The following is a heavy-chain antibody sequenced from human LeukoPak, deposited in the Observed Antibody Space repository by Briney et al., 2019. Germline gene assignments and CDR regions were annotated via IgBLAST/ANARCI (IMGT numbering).Heavy chain of an antibody. CDR1: GGSISSYY. CDR3: ARRAAAAGPSFDY. V-gene: IGHV4-59*08. D-gene: IGHD6-13*01. CDR2: IYYSGSA. J-gene: IGHJ4*02. Sequence: SETLSLTCTVSGGSISSYYWSWIRQPPGKGLEWIGYIYYSGSANYNPSLKSRVTISVDTSKNQFSLKLSSVTAADTAVYYCARRAAAAGPSFDYWGQGTLVTVSS.